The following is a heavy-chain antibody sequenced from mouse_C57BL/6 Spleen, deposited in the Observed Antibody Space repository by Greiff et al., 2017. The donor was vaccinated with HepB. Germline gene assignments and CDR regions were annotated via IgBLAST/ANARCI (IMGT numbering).Heavy chain of an antibody. CDR3: ARRDYEFAY. CDR1: GYTFTSYT. Sequence: VQLVESGAELARPGASVKMSCKASGYTFTSYTMHWVKQRPGQGLEWIGYINPSSGYTKYNQKFKDKATLTADKSSSTAYMQLSSLTSEDSAVYYCARRDYEFAYWGQGTLVTVSA. J-gene: IGHJ3*01. CDR2: INPSSGYT. V-gene: IGHV1-4*01. D-gene: IGHD2-4*01.